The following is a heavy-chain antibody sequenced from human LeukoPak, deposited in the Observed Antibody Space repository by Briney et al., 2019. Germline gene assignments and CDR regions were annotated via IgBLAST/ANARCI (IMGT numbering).Heavy chain of an antibody. V-gene: IGHV3-30*04. Sequence: GGSLRLSCAASGFTFSSYAMHWVRQAPGKGLEWVAVISYDGSNKYYADSVKGRFTISRDNSKNTLYLQMNSLRAEDTAVYYCARVLILRGYYFDYWGQGTLVTVSS. CDR3: ARVLILRGYYFDY. J-gene: IGHJ4*02. CDR1: GFTFSSYA. CDR2: ISYDGSNK. D-gene: IGHD4-17*01.